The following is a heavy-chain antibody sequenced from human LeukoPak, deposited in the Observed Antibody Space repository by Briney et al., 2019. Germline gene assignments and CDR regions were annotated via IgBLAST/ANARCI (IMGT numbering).Heavy chain of an antibody. CDR1: GGSFSGYY. CDR3: ARGSKSGWYPDDY. J-gene: IGHJ4*02. D-gene: IGHD6-19*01. CDR2: INPSGST. V-gene: IGHV4-34*01. Sequence: SETLSLTCAVYGGSFSGYYWSWIRQPPGKGLEGIGKINPSGSTNYNPSLKSRVTISVDTSKNQFSLKLSSVTAADTAVYYCARGSKSGWYPDDYRGQGTLVTVSS.